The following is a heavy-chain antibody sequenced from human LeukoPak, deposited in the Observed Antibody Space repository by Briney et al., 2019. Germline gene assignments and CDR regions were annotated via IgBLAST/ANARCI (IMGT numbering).Heavy chain of an antibody. CDR2: ISAYNGNT. D-gene: IGHD3-3*01. V-gene: IGHV1-18*01. J-gene: IGHJ4*02. Sequence: ASVEVSCKASGYTFTSYGISWVRQAPGQGLEWMGWISAYNGNTNYAQKLQGRVTMTTDTSTSTAYMELRSLRSDDTAVYYCARVFYDFWSGYRSPFDYWGQGTLVTVSS. CDR1: GYTFTSYG. CDR3: ARVFYDFWSGYRSPFDY.